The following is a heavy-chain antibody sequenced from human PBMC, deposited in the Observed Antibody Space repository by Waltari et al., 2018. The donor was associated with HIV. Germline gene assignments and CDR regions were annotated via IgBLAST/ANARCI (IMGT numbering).Heavy chain of an antibody. V-gene: IGHV3-73*01. J-gene: IGHJ4*02. D-gene: IGHD3-3*01. CDR3: TRRDEGPNRPGEWPTGV. CDR1: GFTFSGSA. CDR2: IRSKANSYAT. Sequence: EVQLVESGGGLVQPGGSLKLSCAASGFTFSGSAMHWVRQASGKGLEWVGRIRSKANSYATAYAASVKGRFTISRDDSKNTAYLQMNSLKTEDTAVYYCTRRDEGPNRPGEWPTGVWGQGTLVTVSS.